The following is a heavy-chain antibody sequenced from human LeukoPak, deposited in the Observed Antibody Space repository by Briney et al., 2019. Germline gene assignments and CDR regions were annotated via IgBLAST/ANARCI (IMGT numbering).Heavy chain of an antibody. V-gene: IGHV3-23*01. D-gene: IGHD4-17*01. CDR2: INGSGGST. CDR1: GFTFSDYA. J-gene: IGHJ1*01. CDR3: AKGSTVTITVYFQH. Sequence: PGGSLRLSCAASGFTFSDYAMSWVRQAPGKGLEWVSAINGSGGSTYYADSGKGHFTISRDNSKKTLYLQMNSLGAEDTAVYYCAKGSTVTITVYFQHWGQGTLVTVSS.